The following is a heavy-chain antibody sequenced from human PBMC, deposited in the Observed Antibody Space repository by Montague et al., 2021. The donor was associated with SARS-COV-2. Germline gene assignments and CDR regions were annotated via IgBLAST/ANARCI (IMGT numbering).Heavy chain of an antibody. J-gene: IGHJ6*02. CDR2: IYYSGST. V-gene: IGHV4-31*03. CDR3: ARGVDWLSHYYYYGMDA. D-gene: IGHD3-9*01. Sequence: TLSLTCTVSGGSISSGGYYWSWIRQPPGKGLEWIGYIYYSGSTYYNPSLKSRVTISVDTSKNQFSLKLSSVTAADTAVYYCARGVDWLSHYYYYGMDAWGQGTTVTVSS. CDR1: GGSISSGGYY.